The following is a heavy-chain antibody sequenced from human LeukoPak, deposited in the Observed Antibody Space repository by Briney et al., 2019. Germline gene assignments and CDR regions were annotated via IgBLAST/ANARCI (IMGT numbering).Heavy chain of an antibody. CDR1: GYSFTSYW. V-gene: IGHV5-51*01. CDR2: IYPGDSDT. Sequence: GESLKISCKGSGYSFTSYWIGWVRQMPGKGLEWMGIIYPGDSDTRYSPSFQGQVTISADKSISTAYLQWSSLKASDTAMYYCARHVFHGSDYYYGMDVWGQGTTVTVSS. CDR3: ARHVFHGSDYYYGMDV. J-gene: IGHJ6*02. D-gene: IGHD3-10*01.